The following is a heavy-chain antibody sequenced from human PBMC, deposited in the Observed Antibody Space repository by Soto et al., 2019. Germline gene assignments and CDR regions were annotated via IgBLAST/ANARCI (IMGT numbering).Heavy chain of an antibody. CDR1: GFTVNSNY. V-gene: IGHV3-66*01. CDR3: ATLTKYDILTGFYPC. J-gene: IGHJ4*02. CDR2: IYSDGST. D-gene: IGHD3-9*01. Sequence: GGSLRLSCVTSGFTVNSNYMSWVRQAPGKGLEWVSVIYSDGSTYYADSVKGRFIISRDNSNNTLYFQMNSLRAEDTAVYYCATLTKYDILTGFYPCWGQGTLVTVSS.